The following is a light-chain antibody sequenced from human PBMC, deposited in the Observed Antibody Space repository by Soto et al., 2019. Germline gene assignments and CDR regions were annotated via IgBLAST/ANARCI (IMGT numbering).Light chain of an antibody. CDR1: QSVSSSY. Sequence: EIVLTQSPGTLSMSPGERVTLSCRASQSVSSSYLAWYQQKPGQAPRLLIYGASSRATGIPDRFSGSGSGTDFTLTISRLEPEDFAMNYCQQYGSSPRTFGQGTKVEIK. V-gene: IGKV3-20*01. CDR3: QQYGSSPRT. CDR2: GAS. J-gene: IGKJ1*01.